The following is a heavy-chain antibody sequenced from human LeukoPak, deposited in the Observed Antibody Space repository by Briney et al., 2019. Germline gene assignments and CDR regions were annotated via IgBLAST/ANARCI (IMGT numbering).Heavy chain of an antibody. J-gene: IGHJ4*02. CDR3: AKGRCWGPGCHSFGL. CDR2: ISDDSSFT. Sequence: GGSLRLSCAASGLVFGKHAMAWVRQAPGKGLECVSIISDDSSFTYYLDSVKGRSTIFRDNSKNTLYLHMNSLKAEDTAVYYCAKGRCWGPGCHSFGLWGQGTLVTVSS. D-gene: IGHD3-10*02. V-gene: IGHV3-23*01. CDR1: GLVFGKHA.